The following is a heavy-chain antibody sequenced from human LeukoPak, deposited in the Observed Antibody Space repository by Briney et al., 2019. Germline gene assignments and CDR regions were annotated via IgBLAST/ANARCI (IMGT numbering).Heavy chain of an antibody. V-gene: IGHV1-24*01. CDR1: GYTLTELS. D-gene: IGHD3-10*01. CDR2: FDPEDGET. Sequence: ASVKVSCKVSGYTLTELSMHWVRQAPGKGLEWMGGFDPEDGETIYAQKFQGRVTMTEDTSTDTAYMELSSLRSEDTAVYYCATVVDYYGSGSSNWFDPWGQGTLVTASS. CDR3: ATVVDYYGSGSSNWFDP. J-gene: IGHJ5*02.